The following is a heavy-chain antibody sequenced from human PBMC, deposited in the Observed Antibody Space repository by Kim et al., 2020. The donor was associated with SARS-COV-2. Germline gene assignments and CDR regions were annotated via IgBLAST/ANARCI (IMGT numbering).Heavy chain of an antibody. Sequence: GSNKYYADSVKGRFTISRDNSKNTLYLQMNSLRAEDTAVYYCAMNWDMDYWGQGTLVTVSS. D-gene: IGHD7-27*01. J-gene: IGHJ4*02. V-gene: IGHV3-30*01. CDR3: AMNWDMDY. CDR2: GSNK.